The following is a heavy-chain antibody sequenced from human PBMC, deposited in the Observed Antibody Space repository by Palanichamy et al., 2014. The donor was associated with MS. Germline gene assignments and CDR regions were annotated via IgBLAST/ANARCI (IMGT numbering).Heavy chain of an antibody. J-gene: IGHJ4*02. V-gene: IGHV1-2*02. D-gene: IGHD6-19*01. CDR3: ARATNDIPVAGTDY. CDR1: GYTFTDYY. Sequence: QVQLVQSGAEVKKPGASVKVSCKASGYTFTDYYIHWVRQAPGQGLEWMGWFNPKSGDTNYGQKFQGRATVTRDTSISTAYLELSRLRSDDTAVYYCARATNDIPVAGTDYWGQGTLVTVSS. CDR2: FNPKSGDT.